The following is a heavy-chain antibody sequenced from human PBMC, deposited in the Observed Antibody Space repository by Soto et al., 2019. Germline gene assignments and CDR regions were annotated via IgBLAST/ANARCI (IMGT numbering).Heavy chain of an antibody. J-gene: IGHJ4*02. CDR2: IKQDGSEK. CDR3: ARDLGYCSGGSCYALGY. CDR1: GFTFSSYW. V-gene: IGHV3-7*01. D-gene: IGHD2-15*01. Sequence: EVQLVESGGGLVQPGGSLRLSCAASGFTFSSYWMSWVRQAPGKGLEWVANIKQDGSEKYYVDSVKGRFTISRDNAKNSLYLQMNGLRAEDTAVYYCARDLGYCSGGSCYALGYWGQGTLVTVSS.